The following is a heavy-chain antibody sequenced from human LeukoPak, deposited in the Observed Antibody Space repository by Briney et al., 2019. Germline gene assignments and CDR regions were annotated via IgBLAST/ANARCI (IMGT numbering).Heavy chain of an antibody. CDR2: IYTSGST. V-gene: IGHV4-61*02. CDR1: GGSISSGSYY. Sequence: SQTLSLTCTVSGGSISSGSYYWSWIRQPAGKGLEWIGRIYTSGSTNYNPSLKSRVTMSVDTSKNQFSLKLSSVTAADTAVYYCARDFHDAFDIWGQGTMVTVSS. CDR3: ARDFHDAFDI. J-gene: IGHJ3*02.